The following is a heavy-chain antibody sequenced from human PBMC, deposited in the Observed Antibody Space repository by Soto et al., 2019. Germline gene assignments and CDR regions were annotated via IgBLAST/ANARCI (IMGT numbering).Heavy chain of an antibody. D-gene: IGHD3-3*01. V-gene: IGHV1-2*02. CDR2: INPNSGGT. Sequence: ASVKVSGKASGYTFTGYYMHWVRQAPGQGLEWMGWINPNSGGTNYAQKFQGRVTMTRDTSISTAYMELSRLRSDDTAVYYCARSRLLLERFEPQDYWGQGALVTVSS. CDR3: ARSRLLLERFEPQDY. CDR1: GYTFTGYY. J-gene: IGHJ4*02.